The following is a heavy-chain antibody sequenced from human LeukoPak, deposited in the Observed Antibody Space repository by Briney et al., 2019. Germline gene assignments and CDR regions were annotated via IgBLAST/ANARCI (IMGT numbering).Heavy chain of an antibody. CDR1: GGSISSGSYY. CDR3: ARVVNSGYDSRGWFDP. V-gene: IGHV4-61*02. Sequence: SETLSLTCTVSGGSISSGSYYWSWIRQPAGKGLEWIGRIYTSGSTNYNPSLKSRVTISVDTSKNKFSLKLSSVTAADTAVYYCARVVNSGYDSRGWFDPWGQGTLVTVSS. CDR2: IYTSGST. J-gene: IGHJ5*02. D-gene: IGHD5-12*01.